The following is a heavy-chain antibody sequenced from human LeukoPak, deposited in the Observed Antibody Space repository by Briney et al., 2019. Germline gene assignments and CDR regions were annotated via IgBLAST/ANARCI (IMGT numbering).Heavy chain of an antibody. CDR3: AKEAVAAAGGIDH. J-gene: IGHJ4*02. Sequence: GGSLRLSCAASGFTFSSYGMHGVRQARGKGLEWGAVIWYDGSNKYYADSVKGRFTISRDNSKNTLYLQMNSLRAEDTALYYCAKEAVAAAGGIDHWGQGTLVTVSS. V-gene: IGHV3-33*06. CDR1: GFTFSSYG. CDR2: IWYDGSNK. D-gene: IGHD6-13*01.